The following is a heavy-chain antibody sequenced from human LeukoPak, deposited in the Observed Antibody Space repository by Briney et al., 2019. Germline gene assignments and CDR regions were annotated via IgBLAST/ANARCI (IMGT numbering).Heavy chain of an antibody. CDR3: ARIGDILTGYYYFDY. D-gene: IGHD3-9*01. Sequence: GASVKVSCKASRYTFTGHYMHWARQAPGQGLEWMGWINPNSGDRNSAQKFQGRVTMTRDTSISTVYMELSRLGPDDTAVYYCARIGDILTGYYYFDYWGQGTLVTVSS. CDR2: INPNSGDR. J-gene: IGHJ4*02. CDR1: RYTFTGHY. V-gene: IGHV1-2*02.